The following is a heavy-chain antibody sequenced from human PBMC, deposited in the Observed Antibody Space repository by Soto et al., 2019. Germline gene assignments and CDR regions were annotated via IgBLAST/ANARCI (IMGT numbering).Heavy chain of an antibody. CDR1: GGTFSSYT. V-gene: IGHV1-69*02. D-gene: IGHD6-13*01. J-gene: IGHJ4*02. CDR2: IIPILGIA. CDR3: ARRPQGSSRDY. Sequence: QVQLVQSGAEVKKPGSSVKVSCKASGGTFSSYTISWVRQAPGQGLEWMGRIIPILGIANYAQKFQGRVTITADKSTSTAYMELSSLSSEDTAVYYCARRPQGSSRDYWGQGTLVTVSS.